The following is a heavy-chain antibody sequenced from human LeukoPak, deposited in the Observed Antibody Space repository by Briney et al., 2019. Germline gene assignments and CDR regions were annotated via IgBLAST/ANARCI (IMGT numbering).Heavy chain of an antibody. Sequence: GGSLRLSCAASGFTFSGYSMNWVRQAPGKGLEWVSYINRISNIIDYADSVKGRFTISTDNAKNSLYLQMNSLRDEDTAVYYCARLLIAAASNWFDPWGQGTLVTVSS. CDR1: GFTFSGYS. D-gene: IGHD6-13*01. J-gene: IGHJ5*02. CDR3: ARLLIAAASNWFDP. V-gene: IGHV3-48*02. CDR2: INRISNII.